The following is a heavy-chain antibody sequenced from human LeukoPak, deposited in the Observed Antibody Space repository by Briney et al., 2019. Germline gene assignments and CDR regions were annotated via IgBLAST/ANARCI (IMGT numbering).Heavy chain of an antibody. Sequence: GASVKVSCKASGYTFTGYYMHWVRQAPGQGLEWMGWINPNSGGTNYAQKFQGRVTMTRDTSISTAYMELSRLRSDDTAVYYCARNTYYYDSSGYYLLDYWGQGTLVTVSS. CDR3: ARNTYYYDSSGYYLLDY. CDR1: GYTFTGYY. V-gene: IGHV1-2*02. J-gene: IGHJ4*02. D-gene: IGHD3-22*01. CDR2: INPNSGGT.